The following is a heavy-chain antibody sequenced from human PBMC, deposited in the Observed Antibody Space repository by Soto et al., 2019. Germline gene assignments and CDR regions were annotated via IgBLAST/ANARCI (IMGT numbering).Heavy chain of an antibody. CDR2: IIPISGTA. Sequence: QVQLVQSGAEVKKPGSSVKVSCKASGGTFSSYAISWVRQAPRQGLEWMGGIIPISGTANYAQKFQGRVTITAGESTSTAYMELSSLRSEHTAVYYCARSQGSSTSLEIYYYYYYGMDVWGQGTTVTVSS. D-gene: IGHD2-2*01. CDR1: GGTFSSYA. J-gene: IGHJ6*02. V-gene: IGHV1-69*01. CDR3: ARSQGSSTSLEIYYYYYYGMDV.